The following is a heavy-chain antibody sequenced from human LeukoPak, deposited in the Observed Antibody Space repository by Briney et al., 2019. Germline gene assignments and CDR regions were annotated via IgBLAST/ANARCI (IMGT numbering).Heavy chain of an antibody. CDR3: ARHSPPTNYYDSSNYGFDY. J-gene: IGHJ4*02. D-gene: IGHD3-22*01. Sequence: SETLSLTCTVSGYSISTGYYWDWIQQPPGKGLEWIGTFYHGGSTYYNPSLKSRVTISVDTSKNQFSLNLTSVTAADTAVYYCARHSPPTNYYDSSNYGFDYWGQGTLVTVSS. CDR2: FYHGGST. CDR1: GYSISTGYY. V-gene: IGHV4-38-2*02.